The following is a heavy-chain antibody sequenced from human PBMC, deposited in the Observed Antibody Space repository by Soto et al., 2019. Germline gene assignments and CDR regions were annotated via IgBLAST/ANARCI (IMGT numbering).Heavy chain of an antibody. Sequence: EVQLLESGGGLVQPGGSLRLSCAASGFTFSSYAMSWVRQAPGKGLEWVSAISGSGGSTYYADSVKGRFTISRDNSKNPLYLQMNSLRAEDTAVYYCAKDLTYYYDSSGYYSGGQGTLVTVSS. D-gene: IGHD3-22*01. V-gene: IGHV3-23*01. CDR1: GFTFSSYA. CDR2: ISGSGGST. J-gene: IGHJ5*01. CDR3: AKDLTYYYDSSGYYS.